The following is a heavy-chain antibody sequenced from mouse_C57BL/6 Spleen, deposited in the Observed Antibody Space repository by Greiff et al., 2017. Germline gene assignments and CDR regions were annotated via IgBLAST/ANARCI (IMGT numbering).Heavy chain of an antibody. CDR2: IYPRSGNT. CDR1: GYTFTSYG. V-gene: IGHV1-81*01. D-gene: IGHD1-1*01. Sequence: QVHVKQSGAELARPGASVKLSCKASGYTFTSYGISWVKQRTGQGLEWIGEIYPRSGNTYYNEKFKGKATLTADKSSSTAYMELRSLTSEDSAVYFCARRYYGSSYGAMDYWGQGTSVTVSS. CDR3: ARRYYGSSYGAMDY. J-gene: IGHJ4*01.